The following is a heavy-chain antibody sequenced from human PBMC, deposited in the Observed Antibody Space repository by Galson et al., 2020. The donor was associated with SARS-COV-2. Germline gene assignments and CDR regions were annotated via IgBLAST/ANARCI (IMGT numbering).Heavy chain of an antibody. CDR3: ARNLKTSRAFDI. Sequence: SQTLSLTCTVSGDSISSSSYYWGWIRQPPGKGLEWIGNIYYSGSTYYNPSLKSRVTISIDTSKNQFSLMVSSVTAADTAVYYCARNLKTSRAFDIWGHGTMVTVS. CDR1: GDSISSSSYY. V-gene: IGHV4-39*01. CDR2: IYYSGST. J-gene: IGHJ3*02.